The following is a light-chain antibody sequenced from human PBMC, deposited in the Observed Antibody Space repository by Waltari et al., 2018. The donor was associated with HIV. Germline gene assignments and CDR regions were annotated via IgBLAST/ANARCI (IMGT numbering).Light chain of an antibody. V-gene: IGKV4-1*01. Sequence: DIVMTQSPNSLAVSLGERATINCRSSRTILYSSSNQNYLAWYQQKPGQSPKVLIYWASTRASGVPDRFSGSGSGTNFSLTISSLQSDDVALYYCQQYYTIGPTFGGGTKVE. CDR1: RTILYSSSNQNY. CDR2: WAS. CDR3: QQYYTIGPT. J-gene: IGKJ4*01.